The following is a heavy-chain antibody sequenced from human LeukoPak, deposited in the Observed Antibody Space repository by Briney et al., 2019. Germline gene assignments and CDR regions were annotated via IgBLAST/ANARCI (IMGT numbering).Heavy chain of an antibody. Sequence: GASVKVSCKASGYTFTDSYIHWVRQAPGQGPEWMGWINPKNGDTTYAQRFQGRVTMTRDSSIITAYMGLSGLASDDSAVYSCAREGSLGVLDYWGQGTLVTVSA. CDR2: INPKNGDT. J-gene: IGHJ4*02. CDR3: AREGSLGVLDY. D-gene: IGHD1-26*01. V-gene: IGHV1-2*02. CDR1: GYTFTDSY.